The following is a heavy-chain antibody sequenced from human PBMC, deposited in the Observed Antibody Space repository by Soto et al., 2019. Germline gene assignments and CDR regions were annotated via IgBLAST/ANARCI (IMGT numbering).Heavy chain of an antibody. Sequence: GGSLRLSCAASGFNLSSYSMNWVRQAPGKGLEWVSSISSSSSYIYYADSVKGRFTISRDNAKNSLYLQMNSLRAEDTAVYYCASGGSSLNFDSWGQGTLVTVSS. CDR2: ISSSSSYI. CDR1: GFNLSSYS. CDR3: ASGGSSLNFDS. J-gene: IGHJ4*02. D-gene: IGHD6-6*01. V-gene: IGHV3-21*01.